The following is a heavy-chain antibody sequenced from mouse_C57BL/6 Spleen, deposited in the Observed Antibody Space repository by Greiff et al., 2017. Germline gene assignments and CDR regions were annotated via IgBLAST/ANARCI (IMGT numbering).Heavy chain of an antibody. D-gene: IGHD1-1*01. CDR1: GYTFTSSW. Sequence: VQLQQSVAELVRPGTSVKLSCKASGYTFTSSWMHWVKQRPGQGLEWIGVIDPSDSYTNYNPKFKGQATLTVDTSSSTAYMQLSSLTSEDSAVYYCARLHYGIYWYFDVWGTGTTVTVSS. J-gene: IGHJ1*03. CDR3: ARLHYGIYWYFDV. CDR2: IDPSDSYT. V-gene: IGHV1-59*01.